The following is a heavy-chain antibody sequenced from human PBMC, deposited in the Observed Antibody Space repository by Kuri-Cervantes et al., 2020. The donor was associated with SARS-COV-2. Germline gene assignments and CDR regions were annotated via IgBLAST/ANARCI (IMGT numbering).Heavy chain of an antibody. V-gene: IGHV4-38-2*01. D-gene: IGHD6-13*01. CDR2: IYHSGST. CDR1: GYSISSGYY. J-gene: IGHJ4*02. Sequence: GSLRLSCAVSGYSISSGYYWGWIRQPPGKGLEWIGSIYHSGSTYYNPSHKSRVTISVDTSKNQFSLKLSSVTAADTAVYYCARHRDSSSWYGRGAFDYWGQGTLVTVSS. CDR3: ARHRDSSSWYGRGAFDY.